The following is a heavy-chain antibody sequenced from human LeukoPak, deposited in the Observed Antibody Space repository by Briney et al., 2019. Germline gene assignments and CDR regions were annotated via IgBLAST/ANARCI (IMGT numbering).Heavy chain of an antibody. V-gene: IGHV3-21*01. CDR1: GFTFSSYS. CDR3: ARVESLWVGEPHFDY. D-gene: IGHD3-10*01. J-gene: IGHJ4*02. Sequence: PGGSLRLSCAASGFTFSSYSMNWVRQAPGKGLEWVSSISSSSSYIYYADSVKGRFTISRDNAKNSLYLQMNSLRAEDTAVYYCARVESLWVGEPHFDYWGQGTLVTVSS. CDR2: ISSSSSYI.